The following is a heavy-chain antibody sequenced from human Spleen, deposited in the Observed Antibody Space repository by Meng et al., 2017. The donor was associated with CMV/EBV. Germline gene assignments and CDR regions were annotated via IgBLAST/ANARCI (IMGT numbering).Heavy chain of an antibody. J-gene: IGHJ5*02. Sequence: CAASGFTFSDYYMSWIRQAPGKGLEWVSYISSSGSTIYYAGSVKGRFTISRDNAKNSLYLQMNSLRAEDTAVYYCASGQGPRMWFDPWGQGTLVTVSS. CDR3: ASGQGPRMWFDP. CDR1: GFTFSDYY. V-gene: IGHV3-11*01. D-gene: IGHD2/OR15-2a*01. CDR2: ISSSGSTI.